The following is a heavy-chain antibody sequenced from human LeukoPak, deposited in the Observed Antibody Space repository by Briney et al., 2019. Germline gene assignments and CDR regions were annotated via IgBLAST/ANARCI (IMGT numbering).Heavy chain of an antibody. CDR1: GGSISSSNW. V-gene: IGHV4-4*02. J-gene: IGHJ3*02. CDR3: ARELWFGELLVRGAFDI. CDR2: TYHSGST. Sequence: PSETLSLTCAVSGGSISSSNWWSWARQPPGKGLEWIGETYHSGSTNYNPSLKSRVTISVDKSKNQFSLKLSSVTAADTAVYYCARELWFGELLVRGAFDIWGQGTMVTVSS. D-gene: IGHD3-10*01.